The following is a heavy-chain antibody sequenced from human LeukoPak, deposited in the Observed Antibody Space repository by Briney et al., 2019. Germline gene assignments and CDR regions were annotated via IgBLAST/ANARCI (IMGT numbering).Heavy chain of an antibody. Sequence: ASVKVSCKASGYTFTSYGISWVRQAPGQGLEWMGWISAYNGNTNYAQKLQGRVTMTTDTSTSTAYMELRSLRSDDTAVYYCARDLYYYGSGSLPNWFDPWGQGTLVTVSS. V-gene: IGHV1-18*01. CDR1: GYTFTSYG. CDR2: ISAYNGNT. D-gene: IGHD3-10*01. J-gene: IGHJ5*02. CDR3: ARDLYYYGSGSLPNWFDP.